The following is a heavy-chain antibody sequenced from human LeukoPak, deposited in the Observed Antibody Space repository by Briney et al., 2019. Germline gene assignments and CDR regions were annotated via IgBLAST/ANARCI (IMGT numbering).Heavy chain of an antibody. CDR3: AREGGYDILTGYYTEYYFDY. V-gene: IGHV3-33*01. D-gene: IGHD3-9*01. CDR1: GFTFSSYG. J-gene: IGHJ4*02. CDR2: IWYDGSNK. Sequence: GGSLRLSCAASGFTFSSYGMHWVRQAPGKGLEWVAVIWYDGSNKYYADSVKGRFTISRDNSKNTLYLRMNSLRAEDTAVYYCAREGGYDILTGYYTEYYFDYWGQGTLVTVSS.